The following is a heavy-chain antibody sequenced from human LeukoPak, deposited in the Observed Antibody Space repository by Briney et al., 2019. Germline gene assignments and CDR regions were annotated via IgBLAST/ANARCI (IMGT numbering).Heavy chain of an antibody. CDR2: ITTYNGKT. CDR3: ARGINYDLLTGYSEGFDF. Sequence: ASVKVSCKASVYSFTSYGITWVRRAPGQGLEWMGCITTYNGKTNYAQNFQTRVTMTTDTSTNTAYMELRSLRSDDTAVYYCARGINYDLLTGYSEGFDFWGQGTPVTVSS. V-gene: IGHV1-18*01. J-gene: IGHJ4*02. D-gene: IGHD3-9*01. CDR1: VYSFTSYG.